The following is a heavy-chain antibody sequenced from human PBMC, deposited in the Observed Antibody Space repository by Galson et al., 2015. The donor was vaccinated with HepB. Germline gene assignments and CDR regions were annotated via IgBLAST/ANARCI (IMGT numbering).Heavy chain of an antibody. J-gene: IGHJ4*02. CDR1: GYTFTSYG. Sequence: SVKVSCKASGYTFTSYGISWVRQAPGQGLEWMGWISAYNGNTNYAQKLQGRVTMTTDTSTSTAYMELRSLRSDDTAVYYCARGGPDILTGTKDYFDYWGQGTLVTVSS. V-gene: IGHV1-18*01. D-gene: IGHD3-9*01. CDR3: ARGGPDILTGTKDYFDY. CDR2: ISAYNGNT.